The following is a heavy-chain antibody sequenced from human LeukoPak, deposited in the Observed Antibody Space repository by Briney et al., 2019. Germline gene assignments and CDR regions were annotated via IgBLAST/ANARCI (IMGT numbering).Heavy chain of an antibody. Sequence: AGGSLRLSCAASGFTLSNDWTHWVRQAPGKGLVWVSRISSDGTNTLYADSVKGRFTISRDSARNTLHLQMNSLRADDTAVYYCVVGGGIYWGQGTLVTVSS. CDR3: VVGGGIY. CDR1: GFTLSNDW. J-gene: IGHJ4*02. CDR2: ISSDGTNT. V-gene: IGHV3-74*03. D-gene: IGHD1-26*01.